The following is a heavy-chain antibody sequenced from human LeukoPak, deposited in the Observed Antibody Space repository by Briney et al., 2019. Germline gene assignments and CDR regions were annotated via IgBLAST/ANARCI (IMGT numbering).Heavy chain of an antibody. J-gene: IGHJ4*02. CDR3: ARGPYGDYGFFDY. D-gene: IGHD4-17*01. V-gene: IGHV1-69*05. CDR1: GGTFSSYA. CDR2: IIPIFGTA. Sequence: GASVKVSCKASGGTFSSYAISWVRQAPGQGLEWMGRIIPIFGTANYAQKFQGRVTITTDESTSTAYIELSSLRSEDTAVYYCARGPYGDYGFFDYWGQGTLVTVSS.